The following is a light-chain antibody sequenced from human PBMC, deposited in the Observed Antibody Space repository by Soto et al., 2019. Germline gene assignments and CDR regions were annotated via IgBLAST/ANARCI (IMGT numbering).Light chain of an antibody. J-gene: IGLJ2*01. CDR1: SSDVGGYNF. V-gene: IGLV2-8*01. Sequence: QSVLTQPPSASGSPGQSGAISFTGTSSDVGGYNFVSWYQQHPGKAPKLIISEVNKRPSGVPDRFSGSKSGNTASLTVSGLQAEDEVDYYCSSYAGSNNWGVFGGGNKLTVL. CDR2: EVN. CDR3: SSYAGSNNWGV.